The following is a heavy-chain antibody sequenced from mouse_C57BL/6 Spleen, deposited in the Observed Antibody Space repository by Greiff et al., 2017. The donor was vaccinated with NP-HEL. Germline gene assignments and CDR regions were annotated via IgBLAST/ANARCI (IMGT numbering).Heavy chain of an antibody. Sequence: VQLQQSGPELVKPGASVKISCKASGYSFTGYYMNWVKQSPEKSLEWIGEINPSTGGTTYNQKFKAKATLTVDKSSSTAYMQLKSLTSEDSAVYYCARGVAHYAMDYWGQGTSVTVSS. D-gene: IGHD1-1*02. J-gene: IGHJ4*01. CDR2: INPSTGGT. CDR1: GYSFTGYY. CDR3: ARGVAHYAMDY. V-gene: IGHV1-42*01.